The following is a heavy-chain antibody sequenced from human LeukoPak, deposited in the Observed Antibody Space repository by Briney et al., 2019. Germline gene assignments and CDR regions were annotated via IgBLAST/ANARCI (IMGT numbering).Heavy chain of an antibody. CDR1: GGSISSYY. CDR3: AREAADALDI. D-gene: IGHD2-15*01. V-gene: IGHV4-59*01. CDR2: IYYSGST. J-gene: IGHJ3*02. Sequence: SETLSLTCTVSGGSISSYYWSWIRQPPGKGLEWIGYIYYSGSTNYNPSLKSRVTISVDTSKNQFSLKLSSVTAADTAVYYCAREAADALDIWGQGTMVTVSS.